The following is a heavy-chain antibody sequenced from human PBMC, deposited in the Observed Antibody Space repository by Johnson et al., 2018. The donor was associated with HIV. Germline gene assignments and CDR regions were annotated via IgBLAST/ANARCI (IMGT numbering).Heavy chain of an antibody. J-gene: IGHJ3*02. V-gene: IGHV3-30*04. D-gene: IGHD3-10*01. Sequence: QVQLVESGGGVVQPGRSLRLSCAASGFTFSSYAMHWVRQAPGKGLEWVAVISYDGSNKYYADSVKGRFTISRDNSKNKLYLQMNSLRAEDTAVYYCARESTRVQGVIISLAFDIWGQGTVVTVSS. CDR2: ISYDGSNK. CDR1: GFTFSSYA. CDR3: ARESTRVQGVIISLAFDI.